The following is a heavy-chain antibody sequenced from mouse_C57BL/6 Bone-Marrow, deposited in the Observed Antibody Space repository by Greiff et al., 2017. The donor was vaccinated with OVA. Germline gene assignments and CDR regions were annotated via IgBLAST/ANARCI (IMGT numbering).Heavy chain of an antibody. V-gene: IGHV14-4*01. Sequence: DVKLQESGAELVRPGASVKLSCTASGFNIKDDYMHWVKQRPEQGLEWIGWIDPENGDTEYASKFQGKATITADTSSNTAYLQLSSLTSEDTAVYYCTTTTSYFDVWGTGTTVTVSS. J-gene: IGHJ1*03. CDR1: GFNIKDDY. CDR3: TTTTSYFDV. CDR2: IDPENGDT.